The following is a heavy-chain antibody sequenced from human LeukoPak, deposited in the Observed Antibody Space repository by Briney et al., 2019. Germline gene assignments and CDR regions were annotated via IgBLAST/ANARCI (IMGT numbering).Heavy chain of an antibody. J-gene: IGHJ4*02. D-gene: IGHD3-10*01. CDR1: GFIFSDYW. V-gene: IGHV3-7*01. CDR3: ATRESSMARTF. Sequence: GGSLRLSCAASGFIFSDYWMNWVRQVPGKGLEWVANINEVGTKEDYVDSVRGRFTISRDNTKNTRYLQMNSLRAEDTALYYCATRESSMARTFWGQGTLVTVSS. CDR2: INEVGTKE.